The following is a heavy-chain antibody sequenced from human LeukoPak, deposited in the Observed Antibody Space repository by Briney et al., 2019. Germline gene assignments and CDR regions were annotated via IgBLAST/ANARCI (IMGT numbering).Heavy chain of an antibody. V-gene: IGHV1-8*01. CDR2: MNPNSGNT. Sequence: ASVKVSCKASGYTFTSYDINWVRQATGQGLEWMGWMNPNSGNTGYAQKFQGRVTITRNTSISTAYMELSSLRSEDTAVYYCAREKVAAGYYYYGMDVWGQGTTVTVSS. J-gene: IGHJ6*02. CDR3: AREKVAAGYYYYGMDV. D-gene: IGHD6-13*01. CDR1: GYTFTSYD.